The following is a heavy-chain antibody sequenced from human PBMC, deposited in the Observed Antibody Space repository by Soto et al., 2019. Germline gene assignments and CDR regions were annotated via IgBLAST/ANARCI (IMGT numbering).Heavy chain of an antibody. J-gene: IGHJ5*02. CDR2: LIPIFGTA. Sequence: QVQLVQSGAEVKKPGSSVKVSCKASGGTFSSYAISWVRQAPGQGLEWMGGLIPIFGTANYAQKFQGRVTITADESTSTAYMQLSSLRSADTAVYYCARAQEVVPAARNRFDPWGQGTLVTVSS. V-gene: IGHV1-69*01. D-gene: IGHD2-2*01. CDR1: GGTFSSYA. CDR3: ARAQEVVPAARNRFDP.